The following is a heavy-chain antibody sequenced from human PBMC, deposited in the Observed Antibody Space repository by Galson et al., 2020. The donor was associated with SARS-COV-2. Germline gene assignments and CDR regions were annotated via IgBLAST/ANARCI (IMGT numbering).Heavy chain of an antibody. CDR2: IWYDGSNK. Sequence: GGSLRLSCAASGFTFSSYGMHWVRQAPGKGLEWVAVIWYDGSNKYYADSVKGRFTISRDNSKNTLYLQMNSLRAEDTAVYYCAREDLTEQWLVKLIDYWGQGTLVTVSS. J-gene: IGHJ4*02. CDR3: AREDLTEQWLVKLIDY. D-gene: IGHD6-19*01. CDR1: GFTFSSYG. V-gene: IGHV3-33*01.